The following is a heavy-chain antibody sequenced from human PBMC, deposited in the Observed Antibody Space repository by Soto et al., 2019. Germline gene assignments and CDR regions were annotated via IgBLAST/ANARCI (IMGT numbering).Heavy chain of an antibody. Sequence: EVQLVESGGGLVQPGGSLRLSCAASGFTFSAYDMHWVRQATGKGLEWVAAIGTQHDTYYPDSVKGRFTISRENAKNSFDLQMGSPMAGDTAVYYWGRQASYWHGGGGWFDPWGQGTLVTVSS. CDR2: IGTQHDT. CDR3: GRQASYWHGGGGWFDP. J-gene: IGHJ5*02. D-gene: IGHD2-8*02. CDR1: GFTFSAYD. V-gene: IGHV3-13*01.